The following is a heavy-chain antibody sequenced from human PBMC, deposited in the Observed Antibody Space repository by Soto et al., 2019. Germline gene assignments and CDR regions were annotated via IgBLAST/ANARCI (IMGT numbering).Heavy chain of an antibody. V-gene: IGHV3-33*01. CDR1: GFTFSSYG. CDR2: IWYDGSNK. CDR3: ARDSYLNWFDP. J-gene: IGHJ5*02. Sequence: QVQLVESGGGVVQPGRSLRLSCVASGFTFSSYGMHWVRQAPGKGLEWVAVIWYDGSNKYYADSVKGRFTISRDNSKNTLYLQMNSLRAEDTAVYYCARDSYLNWFDPWGQGTLVTVSS.